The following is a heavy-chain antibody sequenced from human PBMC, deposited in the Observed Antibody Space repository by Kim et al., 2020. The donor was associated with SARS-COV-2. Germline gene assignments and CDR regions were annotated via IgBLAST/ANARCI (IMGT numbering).Heavy chain of an antibody. CDR1: GFTFSSYW. Sequence: GGSLRLSCAASGFTFSSYWMSWVRQAPGKGLEWVANIKQDGSEKYYVDSVKGRFTISRDNAKNSLYLQMNSLRAEDTAVYYCAREGIGSGSYYPSRYYYSGMDVWGQGTTVTVSS. V-gene: IGHV3-7*01. CDR3: AREGIGSGSYYPSRYYYSGMDV. J-gene: IGHJ6*02. CDR2: IKQDGSEK. D-gene: IGHD3-10*01.